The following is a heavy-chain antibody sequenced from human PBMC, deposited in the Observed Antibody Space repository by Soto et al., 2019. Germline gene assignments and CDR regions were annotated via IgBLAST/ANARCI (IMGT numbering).Heavy chain of an antibody. CDR3: AGGSWELPHSSGWYYFDY. Sequence: EVQLLESGGGLVQPGGSLRLSCAASGFTFSSYAMSWVRQAPGKGLEWVSAISGSGGSTYYADSVKGRFTISRDNSKNTLYLQMNSLRAEDTAVYYCAGGSWELPHSSGWYYFDYWGQGTLVTVSS. CDR2: ISGSGGST. D-gene: IGHD6-19*01. CDR1: GFTFSSYA. V-gene: IGHV3-23*01. J-gene: IGHJ4*02.